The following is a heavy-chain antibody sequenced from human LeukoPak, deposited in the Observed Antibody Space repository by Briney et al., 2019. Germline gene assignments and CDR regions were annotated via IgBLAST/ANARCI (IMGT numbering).Heavy chain of an antibody. J-gene: IGHJ4*02. V-gene: IGHV1-18*01. CDR1: GYTFTSYG. CDR3: ARDSHHQDGYNYPLDY. CDR2: ISAYNGNT. D-gene: IGHD5-24*01. Sequence: ASVKVSCKASGYTFTSYGISWVRQAPGQGLEWMGWISAYNGNTNYAQKLQGRVTMTRDMSTSTVYMELSSLRSEDTAVYYCARDSHHQDGYNYPLDYWGQGTLVTVSS.